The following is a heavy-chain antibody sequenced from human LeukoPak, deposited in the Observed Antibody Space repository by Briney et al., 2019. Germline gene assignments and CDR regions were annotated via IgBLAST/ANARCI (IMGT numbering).Heavy chain of an antibody. D-gene: IGHD3-22*01. V-gene: IGHV3-30-3*01. CDR2: ISYGGSNK. CDR3: ARDLLPGPRGWWDSSVSLDY. Sequence: GGSLRLSWAASGFTFSSYAMRWVRQAPGKGLEWVAVISYGGSNKYYAASVKGRFTIAREHSKNTLYLQMNSLRAEDTAVYYCARDLLPGPRGWWDSSVSLDYWGQGTLVTVSS. CDR1: GFTFSSYA. J-gene: IGHJ4*02.